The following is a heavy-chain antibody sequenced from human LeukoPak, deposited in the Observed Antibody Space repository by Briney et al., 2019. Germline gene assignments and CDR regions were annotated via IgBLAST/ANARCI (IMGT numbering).Heavy chain of an antibody. D-gene: IGHD2/OR15-2a*01. CDR2: ISTDGSTT. CDR1: GFTFSRYW. Sequence: QPGGSLRLSCAASGFTFSRYWMHWLRQAPGKGLVWVSRISTDGSTTTYADSVKGRFTISRDNGKNTLYLQLNSLIAEDTAVYYCASYLTSIPSGMDVWGQGTTVTVSS. CDR3: ASYLTSIPSGMDV. J-gene: IGHJ6*02. V-gene: IGHV3-74*01.